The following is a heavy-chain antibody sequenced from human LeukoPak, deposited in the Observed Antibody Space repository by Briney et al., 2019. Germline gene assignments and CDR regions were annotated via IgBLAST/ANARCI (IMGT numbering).Heavy chain of an antibody. CDR3: ARDLMGHTYYYDSSGYYVD. D-gene: IGHD3-22*01. V-gene: IGHV4-34*01. CDR2: INHSGST. CDR1: GGSFSGYY. Sequence: ASETLSLTCAVYGGSFSGYYWSWIRQPPGKGLEWIGEINHSGSTNYNPSLKSRVTISVDTSKNQFSLKLSSVTAADTAVYYCARDLMGHTYYYDSSGYYVDWGQGTLVTVSS. J-gene: IGHJ4*02.